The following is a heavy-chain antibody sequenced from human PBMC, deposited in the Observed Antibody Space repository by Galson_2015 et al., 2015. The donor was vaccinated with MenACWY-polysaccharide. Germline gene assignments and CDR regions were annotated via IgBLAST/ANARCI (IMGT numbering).Heavy chain of an antibody. CDR1: GFTVSSNY. CDR2: IYSGGST. J-gene: IGHJ4*02. CDR3: AREEVDSYGAIDY. V-gene: IGHV3-66*01. Sequence: LRLSCAASGFTVSSNYMSWVRQAPGKGLEWVSVIYSGGSTYYADSVKGRFTISRDNSKNTLYLQMNSLRAEDTAVYYCAREEVDSYGAIDYWGQGTLVTVSS. D-gene: IGHD5-18*01.